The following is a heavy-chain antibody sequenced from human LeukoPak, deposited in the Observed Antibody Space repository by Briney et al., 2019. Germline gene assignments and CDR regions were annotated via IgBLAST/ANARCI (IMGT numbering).Heavy chain of an antibody. CDR2: ISYDGSNK. Sequence: CAASGFTVSCYRIHWDRQAPGKGLEWVAVISYDGSNKFYADSVEGRFTISRDNSKNTLFLQMNSLRPEDTAVYYCAKDWGAATVTCWMDAWGQGTPVTVSS. CDR1: GFTVSCYR. V-gene: IGHV3-30*18. CDR3: AKDWGAATVTCWMDA. D-gene: IGHD6-25*01. J-gene: IGHJ6*02.